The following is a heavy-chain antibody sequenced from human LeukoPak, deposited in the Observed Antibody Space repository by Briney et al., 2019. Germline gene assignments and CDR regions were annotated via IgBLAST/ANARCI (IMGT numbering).Heavy chain of an antibody. CDR2: IIPIFGTA. CDR1: GGTFISYA. D-gene: IGHD3-3*01. J-gene: IGHJ5*02. V-gene: IGHV1-69*13. CDR3: ARVGPWDDFWSGYSGPDWFDP. Sequence: ASVKVSCKASGGTFISYAISWVRQAPGQGLEWMGGIIPIFGTANYAQKFQGRVTITADESTSTAYMELSSLRSEDTAVYYCARVGPWDDFWSGYSGPDWFDPWGQGTLVTVSS.